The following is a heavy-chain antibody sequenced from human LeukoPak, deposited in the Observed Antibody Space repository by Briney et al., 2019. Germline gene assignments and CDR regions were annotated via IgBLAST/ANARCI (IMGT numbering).Heavy chain of an antibody. D-gene: IGHD5-24*01. CDR1: GFTFSNYA. V-gene: IGHV3-23*01. Sequence: PGGSLRLSCAASGFTFSNYAMSWVRQAPGKGLEWVSGISGSGGSTYYADSVKGRFTISRDNSKNTLYLQMNSLRAEDTAVYYCAKDSVEMATTFDYWGQGTLVTVSS. CDR3: AKDSVEMATTFDY. J-gene: IGHJ4*02. CDR2: ISGSGGST.